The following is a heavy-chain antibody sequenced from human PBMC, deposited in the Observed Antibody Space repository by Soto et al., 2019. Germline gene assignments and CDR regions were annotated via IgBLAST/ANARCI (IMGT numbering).Heavy chain of an antibody. Sequence: QVQLVESGGGVVQPGRSLRLSCAASGFTFSSYAMHWVRQAPGKGLEWVAVISYDGSNKYYADSVKGRFTISRDNSKNTLYLQMNSLRAEDTAVYYCARETVTTPLASDYWGQGTLVTVSS. V-gene: IGHV3-30-3*01. CDR2: ISYDGSNK. D-gene: IGHD4-17*01. CDR1: GFTFSSYA. CDR3: ARETVTTPLASDY. J-gene: IGHJ4*02.